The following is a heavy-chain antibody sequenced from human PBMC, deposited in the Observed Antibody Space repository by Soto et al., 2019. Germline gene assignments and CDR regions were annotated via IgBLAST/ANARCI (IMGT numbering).Heavy chain of an antibody. J-gene: IGHJ4*02. CDR2: ISWDGGST. D-gene: IGHD3-9*01. CDR3: AKPASNDIVTGPFDY. Sequence: PGGALRLSCAASGFTFDDYAMHWVRQAPGKGLEWVSLISWDGGSTYYADSLKGGFTISRDNSKNSLYLQMNSLRAEDTALYYCAKPASNDIVTGPFDYWGQGTLVTVSS. CDR1: GFTFDDYA. V-gene: IGHV3-43D*04.